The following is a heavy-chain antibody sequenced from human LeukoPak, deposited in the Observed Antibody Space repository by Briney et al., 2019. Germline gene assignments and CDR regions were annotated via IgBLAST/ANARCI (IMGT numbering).Heavy chain of an antibody. D-gene: IGHD3-10*01. CDR2: IIPIFGTA. CDR1: GGTFSSYA. Sequence: SVKVSCKASGGTFSSYAISWVRQAPGQGLEWMGGIIPIFGTASYAQKFQGSVTITADESTSTAYMELSSLRSEDTAVYYCATEEDYGSGSYYTLDYWGQGTLVTVSS. V-gene: IGHV1-69*01. CDR3: ATEEDYGSGSYYTLDY. J-gene: IGHJ4*02.